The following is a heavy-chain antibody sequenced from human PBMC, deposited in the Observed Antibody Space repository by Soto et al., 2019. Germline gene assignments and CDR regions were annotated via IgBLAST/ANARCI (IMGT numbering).Heavy chain of an antibody. D-gene: IGHD3-10*01. V-gene: IGHV3-23*01. J-gene: IGHJ4*02. Sequence: EVQLLESGGGLVQPGGSLRLSCAASGFTFNNYAMTWVRPAPGKGLEWVSAISGGGDTTSYADSVKGRFTVSRDGSKNTLYLQMSSLRVEDTALYYCAKGRGGSGSLTPLVDFWGQGTLVTVSS. CDR2: ISGGGDTT. CDR3: AKGRGGSGSLTPLVDF. CDR1: GFTFNNYA.